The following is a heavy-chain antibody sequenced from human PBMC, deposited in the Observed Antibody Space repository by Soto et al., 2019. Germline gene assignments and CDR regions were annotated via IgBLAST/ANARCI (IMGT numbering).Heavy chain of an antibody. Sequence: QVQLQESGPGLVKPSQTLSLTCTVSGVSISSGGYYWSWIRQHPGKGLQWIGNIYYSGSTNYNPSLKSRIIISLDTSKNQFSLKLRSVTAADTAVYFCARYRISGSWSKFDYWGQGTLVTVSS. J-gene: IGHJ4*02. CDR2: IYYSGST. D-gene: IGHD6-13*01. V-gene: IGHV4-31*03. CDR1: GVSISSGGYY. CDR3: ARYRISGSWSKFDY.